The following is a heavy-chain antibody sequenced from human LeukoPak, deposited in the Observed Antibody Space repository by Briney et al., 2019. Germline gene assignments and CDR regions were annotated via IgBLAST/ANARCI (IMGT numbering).Heavy chain of an antibody. D-gene: IGHD2-15*01. J-gene: IGHJ5*02. V-gene: IGHV5-51*01. CDR1: GYSINNYW. CDR2: IYPADSDI. Sequence: GESLKISCKGSGYSINNYWIGWVRQMPGKGLEWMGIIYPADSDIRYSPSFQGQVTISADKSISTAYLQWSSLKASDTAIYYCAGQEYCGGGSCYTWFDPWGQGTLVIVSS. CDR3: AGQEYCGGGSCYTWFDP.